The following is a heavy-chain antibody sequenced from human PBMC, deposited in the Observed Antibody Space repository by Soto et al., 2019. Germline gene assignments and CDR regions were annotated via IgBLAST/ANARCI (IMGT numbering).Heavy chain of an antibody. CDR3: ARGHAFPH. V-gene: IGHV4-34*01. Sequence: SETLSLTCAVYGGSFSGYYWSWIRQPPGKGLEWIGEINHSGSTNYNPSLKSRVTISVDTSKNQFSLKLSSVTAADTAVYYCARGHAFPHWGQGTLVTVSS. CDR2: INHSGST. J-gene: IGHJ4*02. CDR1: GGSFSGYY.